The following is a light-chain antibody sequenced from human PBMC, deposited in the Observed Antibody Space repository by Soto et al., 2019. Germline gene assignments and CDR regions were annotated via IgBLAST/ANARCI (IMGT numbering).Light chain of an antibody. CDR2: EVG. J-gene: IGLJ1*01. CDR1: SSDVGGYNY. CDR3: SSYSGTNYHYV. Sequence: QSALTQPPSASGSFGQSVTISCTGTSSDVGGYNYVSWYQQHPGKAPKLMIYEVGERPSGVPDRFSGSKSGNTASLTVSGLQAEDEADYYCSSYSGTNYHYVFGTGTKVTVL. V-gene: IGLV2-8*01.